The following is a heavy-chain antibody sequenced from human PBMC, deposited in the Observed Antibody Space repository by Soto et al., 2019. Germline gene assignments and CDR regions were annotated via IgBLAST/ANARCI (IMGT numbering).Heavy chain of an antibody. Sequence: PGGSLRLSCAASGFSFTTYWMYWVRQAPGEGLVCVSRINTDGGGTSYADSVKGRFTISLDKSKSQFSLKLNSVTAADSAVYFCARLEGLATISYYFDFWGPGALVTVSS. CDR2: INTDGGGT. J-gene: IGHJ4*02. CDR1: GFSFTTYW. CDR3: ARLEGLATISYYFDF. D-gene: IGHD3-9*01. V-gene: IGHV3-74*01.